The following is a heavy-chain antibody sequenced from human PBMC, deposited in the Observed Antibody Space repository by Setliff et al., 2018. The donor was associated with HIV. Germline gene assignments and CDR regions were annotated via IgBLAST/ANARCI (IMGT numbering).Heavy chain of an antibody. D-gene: IGHD3-10*01. CDR1: GYTFNTYG. J-gene: IGHJ3*02. V-gene: IGHV1-18*01. Sequence: ASVKVSCKSSGYTFNTYGISWVRQAPGQGLEWMGWISPYNGDTRYVQKLQGRVTLTTDTPTNTAYMELRTLRSDDTAVYYCARGGQSPYYYGSGSPHDPFDIWGQGTMVTVSS. CDR2: ISPYNGDT. CDR3: ARGGQSPYYYGSGSPHDPFDI.